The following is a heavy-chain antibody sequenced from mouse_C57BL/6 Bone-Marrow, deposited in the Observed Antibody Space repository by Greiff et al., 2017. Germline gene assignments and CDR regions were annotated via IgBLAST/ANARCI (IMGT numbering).Heavy chain of an antibody. D-gene: IGHD1-1*01. CDR3: TTVYYDYFDY. J-gene: IGHJ2*01. V-gene: IGHV14-4*01. CDR1: GFNIKDDY. CDR2: IDPENGDT. Sequence: EVQLQQSGAELVRPGASVKLSCTASGFNIKDDYMHWVKQRPEQGLEWIGWIDPENGDTAYASKFQGKATITADTSSNTAYLQLSSLTSEDTAFYYGTTVYYDYFDYWGQGTTLTVSS.